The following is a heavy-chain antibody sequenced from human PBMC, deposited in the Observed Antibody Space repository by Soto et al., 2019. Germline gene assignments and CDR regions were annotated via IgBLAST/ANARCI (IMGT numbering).Heavy chain of an antibody. CDR2: IIPILGIA. J-gene: IGHJ5*02. V-gene: IGHV1-69*04. CDR3: ARDHHGGQWLATGRFDP. CDR1: GGTFSSYT. D-gene: IGHD6-19*01. Sequence: ASVKVSCKASGGTFSSYTISWVRQAPGQGLEWMGRIIPILGIANYAQKFQGRVTITADKSTSTAYMELSSLRSEDTAVYYCARDHHGGQWLATGRFDPWGQGTLVTVSS.